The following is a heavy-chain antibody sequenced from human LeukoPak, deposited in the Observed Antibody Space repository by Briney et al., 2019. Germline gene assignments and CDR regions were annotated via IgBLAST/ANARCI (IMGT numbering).Heavy chain of an antibody. Sequence: GGSLRLSCAASGFPFSSYAMSWVRQAPGEGLEWVSAISGSGGSTYYADSVKGRFTISRDNSKNTLYLQMNSLRAEDTAVYYCAKRFEAAGDYWGQGTLVTVSS. CDR2: ISGSGGST. D-gene: IGHD3-10*01. V-gene: IGHV3-23*01. CDR1: GFPFSSYA. CDR3: AKRFEAAGDY. J-gene: IGHJ4*02.